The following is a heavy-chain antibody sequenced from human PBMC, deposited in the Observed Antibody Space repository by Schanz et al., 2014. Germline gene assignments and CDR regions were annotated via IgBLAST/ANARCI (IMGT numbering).Heavy chain of an antibody. CDR2: LNFDETYT. J-gene: IGHJ4*02. V-gene: IGHV3-74*02. D-gene: IGHD5-18*01. CDR1: GFTFSDYY. Sequence: VQLVESGGGLVKPGGSLRLSCAASGFTFSDYYINWVRQAPGKGLEWVSRLNFDETYTSYADSVKGRFTISRDNAKNTVYLQMTSLRVEDTAVYYCARGGADSAMAHEYWGRGTLVTVSS. CDR3: ARGGADSAMAHEY.